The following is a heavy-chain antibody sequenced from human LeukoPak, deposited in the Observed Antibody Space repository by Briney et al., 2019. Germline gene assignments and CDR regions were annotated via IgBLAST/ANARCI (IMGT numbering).Heavy chain of an antibody. CDR3: ATSDTVSTYNWFDP. CDR2: IRYSGST. D-gene: IGHD5/OR15-5a*01. Sequence: SETLFLTCNVSGGSISSNTYFWGWIRRPPGKGLEWIGSIRYSGSTYYNPSLKSRVTISVDTSNNQFSLHLTSLTAADTAVYYCATSDTVSTYNWFDPWGLGTLVTVS. V-gene: IGHV4-39*01. CDR1: GGSISSNTYF. J-gene: IGHJ5*02.